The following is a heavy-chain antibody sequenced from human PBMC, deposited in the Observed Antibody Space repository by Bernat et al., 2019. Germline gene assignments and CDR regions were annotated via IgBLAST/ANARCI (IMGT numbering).Heavy chain of an antibody. Sequence: QVQLVESGGGVVQPGRSLRLSCAASGFTFSSYAMHWVRQAPGKGLEWVAVISYDGSNKYYADSVKGRFTISRDNSKNTLYLQMNSLRAEDTAVYYCAGQTDYWGKGTTVTVSS. CDR1: GFTFSSYA. J-gene: IGHJ6*04. D-gene: IGHD4-17*01. CDR3: AGQTDY. V-gene: IGHV3-30*01. CDR2: ISYDGSNK.